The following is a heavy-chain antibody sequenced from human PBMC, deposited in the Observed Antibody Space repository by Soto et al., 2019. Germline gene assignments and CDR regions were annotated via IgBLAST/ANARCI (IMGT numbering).Heavy chain of an antibody. J-gene: IGHJ4*02. D-gene: IGHD3-9*01. V-gene: IGHV4-30-4*01. CDR3: ARADYDILTGYPKHFDY. Sequence: LSLTFTVSGGSISSGGYYWSWIRQPPGKGLEWIGYIYYSGSTYYNPSLKSRVTISVDTSKNQFSLKLSSVTAADTAAYYCARADYDILTGYPKHFDYWGQGTLVTVSS. CDR1: GGSISSGGYY. CDR2: IYYSGST.